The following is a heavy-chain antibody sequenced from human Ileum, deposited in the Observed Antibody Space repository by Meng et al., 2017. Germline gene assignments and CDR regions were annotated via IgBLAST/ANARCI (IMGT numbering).Heavy chain of an antibody. D-gene: IGHD4-17*01. J-gene: IGHJ5*02. CDR3: ARANGDYGNWLDP. Sequence: QVQLQESVPGLVEPSQTLYLPCRVSGGSITCGGYYWTWIRRHPGKGLEDLGYMYEGGTTYYSPSLKSRVNISRDAPKNQFSLTLRSVTAADTAVYYCARANGDYGNWLDPWGQGTLVTVSS. CDR1: GGSITCGGYY. V-gene: IGHV4-31*03. CDR2: MYEGGTT.